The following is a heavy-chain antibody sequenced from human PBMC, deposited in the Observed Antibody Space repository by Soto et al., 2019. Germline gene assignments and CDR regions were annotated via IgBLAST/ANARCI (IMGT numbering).Heavy chain of an antibody. CDR2: IKQDGGEK. Sequence: GGSLRLSCAASGFTFSSYWMSWVRQAPGKGLEWVANIKQDGGEKYYVDSVKGRFTISRDNAKNSLYLQMNSLRAEDTAVSDCARDGLRGYCSSTSCSSIYYYYYMDVWGKGTTVTVSS. CDR1: GFTFSSYW. J-gene: IGHJ6*03. D-gene: IGHD2-2*01. CDR3: ARDGLRGYCSSTSCSSIYYYYYMDV. V-gene: IGHV3-7*01.